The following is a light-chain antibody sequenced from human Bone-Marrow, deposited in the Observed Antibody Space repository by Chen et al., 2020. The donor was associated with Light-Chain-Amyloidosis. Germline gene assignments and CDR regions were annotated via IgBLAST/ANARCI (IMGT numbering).Light chain of an antibody. CDR3: QHYGPSVPWT. CDR1: QGVSTW. Sequence: DIQMTQAPSSVSASVGDRVTITCRASQGVSTWLAWYQQKPGKAPKLLIHTASSLQSGVPSRFTGSGYGTGFTLTISRLEPEDFAVYYCQHYGPSVPWTFGQGTQVEI. V-gene: IGKV1-12*01. CDR2: TAS. J-gene: IGKJ1*01.